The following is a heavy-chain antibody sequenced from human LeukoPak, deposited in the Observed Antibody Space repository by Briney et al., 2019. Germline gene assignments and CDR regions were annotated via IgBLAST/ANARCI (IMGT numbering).Heavy chain of an antibody. J-gene: IGHJ3*02. V-gene: IGHV3-30*18. CDR1: GFTFSSYG. D-gene: IGHD3-10*01. CDR2: ISYDGSNK. CDR3: AKDLYYGSGSYPAAFDI. Sequence: GGSLRLSCAASGFTFSSYGMHWVRQAPGKGLEWVAVISYDGSNKYYADSVKDRFTISRDNSKNTLYLQMNSLRAEDTAVYYCAKDLYYGSGSYPAAFDIWGQGTMVTVSS.